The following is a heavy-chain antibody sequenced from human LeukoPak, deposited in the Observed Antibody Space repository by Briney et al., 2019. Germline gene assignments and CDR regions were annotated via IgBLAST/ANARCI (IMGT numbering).Heavy chain of an antibody. D-gene: IGHD2-21*02. J-gene: IGHJ4*02. Sequence: PGGSLRLSCAASGFTFSSYAMNWVRQAPGKGLEWVSFISGSGGGTYYADSVRGRFTISRDDSKNTLYLLMSTLRAEDTALYFCAKVGGDSYFDYWGQGTLVTVSS. CDR2: ISGSGGGT. CDR1: GFTFSSYA. V-gene: IGHV3-23*01. CDR3: AKVGGDSYFDY.